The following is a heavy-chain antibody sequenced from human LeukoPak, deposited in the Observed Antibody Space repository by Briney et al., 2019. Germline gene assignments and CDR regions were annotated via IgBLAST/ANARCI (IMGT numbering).Heavy chain of an antibody. CDR1: GYTFTSYG. V-gene: IGHV1-18*01. CDR3: ARDRITKVRGVISFDY. CDR2: ISAYNGNT. D-gene: IGHD3-10*01. J-gene: IGHJ4*02. Sequence: ASVKVSCKASGYTFTSYGISWVRQAPGQGLEWMGWISAYNGNTNYAQKLQGRVTMTTDTSTSTAYMELRSLRSDDTAVYYCARDRITKVRGVISFDYWGQGTLVTVSS.